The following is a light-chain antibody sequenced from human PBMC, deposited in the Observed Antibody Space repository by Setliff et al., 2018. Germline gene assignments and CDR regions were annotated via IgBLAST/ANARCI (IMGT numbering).Light chain of an antibody. CDR2: KVS. CDR3: MQATQFPLT. V-gene: IGKV2-24*01. CDR1: QSLVHSDGNTH. J-gene: IGKJ4*01. Sequence: DIVMTQTPLSSPVTLGQPASISCRSSQSLVHSDGNTHLSWLQQRPGQPPRLLIYKVSSRFSGVPDRFSGSGAGTDFTLNISRVGAEDVGVYYCMQATQFPLTFGGGTKVDIK.